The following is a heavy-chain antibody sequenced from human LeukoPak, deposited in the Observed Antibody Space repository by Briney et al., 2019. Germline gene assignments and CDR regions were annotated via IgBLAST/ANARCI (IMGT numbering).Heavy chain of an antibody. CDR3: AGVRRDGYDELDY. J-gene: IGHJ4*02. CDR2: IIPIFGIA. V-gene: IGHV1-69*02. D-gene: IGHD5-24*01. Sequence: SVKVSCKASGGTFSSYTISWVRQAPGQGLEWMGRIIPIFGIANYAQKFQGRVTITADKSTSTAYMELSSLRSEDTAVYYCAGVRRDGYDELDYWGQGTLVTVSS. CDR1: GGTFSSYT.